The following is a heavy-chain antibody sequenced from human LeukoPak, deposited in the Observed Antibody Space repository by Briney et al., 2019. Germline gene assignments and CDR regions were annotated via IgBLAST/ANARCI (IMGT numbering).Heavy chain of an antibody. Sequence: SETLSLTCAVSGYSISSGYYWGWIRQPPGKGLEWIGSIYHSGSTYYNPSLKSRVTISVDTSKNQFSLKLSSVTAADTAVYYCAKMVTYYYASGSFESNWFDPWGEGTLVTVSS. CDR2: IYHSGST. J-gene: IGHJ5*02. CDR1: GYSISSGYY. V-gene: IGHV4-38-2*01. CDR3: AKMVTYYYASGSFESNWFDP. D-gene: IGHD3-10*01.